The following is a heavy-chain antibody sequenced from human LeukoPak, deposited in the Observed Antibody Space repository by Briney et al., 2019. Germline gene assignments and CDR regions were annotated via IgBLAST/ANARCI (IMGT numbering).Heavy chain of an antibody. CDR2: INHSGST. V-gene: IGHV4-34*01. Sequence: SETLSLTCAVYGGSFSGYYWSWIRQPPGKGLEWIGEINHSGSTNYNPSLKSRVTISVDTSKNQFSLKLSSVTAADTAVYYCARGSPEYSSGWYGNYWGQGTLVTVSS. CDR1: GGSFSGYY. D-gene: IGHD6-19*01. J-gene: IGHJ4*02. CDR3: ARGSPEYSSGWYGNY.